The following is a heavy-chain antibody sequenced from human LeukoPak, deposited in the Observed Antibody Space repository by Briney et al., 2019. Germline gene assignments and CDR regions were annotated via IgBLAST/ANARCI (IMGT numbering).Heavy chain of an antibody. Sequence: SVNVSCTASGGTFSSYAISWVRQAPGQGLEWMGGIIPIFGTANYAQKFQGRVTITADESTSTAYMELSSLKSEDTAVYYCARNEDSSGQSFDYWGQGTLVTVSS. CDR3: ARNEDSSGQSFDY. J-gene: IGHJ4*02. CDR2: IIPIFGTA. V-gene: IGHV1-69*13. D-gene: IGHD3-22*01. CDR1: GGTFSSYA.